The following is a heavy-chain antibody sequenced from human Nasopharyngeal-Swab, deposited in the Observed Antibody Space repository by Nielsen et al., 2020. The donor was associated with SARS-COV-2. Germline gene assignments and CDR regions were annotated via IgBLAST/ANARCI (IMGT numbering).Heavy chain of an antibody. V-gene: IGHV4-59*01. J-gene: IGHJ3*02. Sequence: SETLSLTCTVSGGSISSYYWSWIRQPPGKGLEWIGYIYYSGSTNYNPSLKSRVTISVDTSKNQFSLKLSSVTAVDTAVYYCARGWGYYGSGSYDAFDIWGQGTMVTVSS. CDR2: IYYSGST. D-gene: IGHD3-10*01. CDR3: ARGWGYYGSGSYDAFDI. CDR1: GGSISSYY.